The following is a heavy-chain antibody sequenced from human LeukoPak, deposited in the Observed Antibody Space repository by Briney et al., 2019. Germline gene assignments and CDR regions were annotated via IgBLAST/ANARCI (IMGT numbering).Heavy chain of an antibody. CDR1: GFTVSSNY. CDR3: ARDHSGWTQFDY. Sequence: GSLRLSCAASGFTVSSNYMSWVRQAPGKGLEWVSVIYSGGSTYYADSVKGRFTISRDNSKNTLYLQMNSLRAEDTAVYYCARDHSGWTQFDYWGQGTLVTVSS. D-gene: IGHD6-19*01. CDR2: IYSGGST. V-gene: IGHV3-66*01. J-gene: IGHJ4*02.